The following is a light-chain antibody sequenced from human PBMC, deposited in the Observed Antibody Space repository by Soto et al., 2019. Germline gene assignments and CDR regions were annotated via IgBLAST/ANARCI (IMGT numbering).Light chain of an antibody. CDR1: QSVGSY. J-gene: IGKJ5*01. Sequence: EIVLTKSPGTLSLSPAERATLARRASQSVGSYLAWYQQKPGQAPRLLIYDASNRATGVPLRFSGSGSGTDFTLTISSLEPEDFAAYYCQQRTNWPPAFGQGTRLEI. V-gene: IGKV3-11*01. CDR3: QQRTNWPPA. CDR2: DAS.